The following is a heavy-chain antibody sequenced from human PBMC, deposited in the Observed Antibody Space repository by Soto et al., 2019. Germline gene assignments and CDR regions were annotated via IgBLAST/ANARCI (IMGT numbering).Heavy chain of an antibody. Sequence: GGSLRLSCAASGFTFSSYSMNWVRQAPGKGLEWVSSISSSSSYIYYADSVKGRFTISRDNAKNSLYLQMNSLRAEDTAVYYCARVPGGVYYVFGRVYPYLRNTWFAPGAKGPLATVS. D-gene: IGHD3-3*01. CDR2: ISSSSSYI. J-gene: IGHJ5*02. V-gene: IGHV3-21*01. CDR3: ARVPGGVYYVFGRVYPYLRNTWFAP. CDR1: GFTFSSYS.